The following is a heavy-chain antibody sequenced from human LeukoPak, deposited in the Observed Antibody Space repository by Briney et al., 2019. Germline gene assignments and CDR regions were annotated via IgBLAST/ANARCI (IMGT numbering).Heavy chain of an antibody. D-gene: IGHD2-21*02. CDR2: IKQDGSEK. J-gene: IGHJ1*01. CDR1: GFTFSNYW. CDR3: TSWGDTTAEYFQR. Sequence: QAGGSLRLFCAASGFTFSNYWMSWVRQAPGKGLEWVANIKQDGSEKYYVDSVKGRFTISRDNAKNELYLQMNSLRAEDTAVYYCTSWGDTTAEYFQRWGQGTLVTVSS. V-gene: IGHV3-7*01.